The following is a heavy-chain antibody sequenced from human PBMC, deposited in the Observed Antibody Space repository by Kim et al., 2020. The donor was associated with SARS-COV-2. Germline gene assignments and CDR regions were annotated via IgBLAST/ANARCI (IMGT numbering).Heavy chain of an antibody. Sequence: NYTPPLRSRVTISVDTSTNQFSLKLSSVTAADTAVYYCAGTARGANFDYWGRGALVPVSS. CDR3: AGTARGANFDY. J-gene: IGHJ4*02. V-gene: IGHV4-4*09. D-gene: IGHD1-26*01.